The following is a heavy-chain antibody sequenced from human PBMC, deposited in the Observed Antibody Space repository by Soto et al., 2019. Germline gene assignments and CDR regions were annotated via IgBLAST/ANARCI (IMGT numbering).Heavy chain of an antibody. CDR2: IIPMFGTA. D-gene: IGHD2-15*01. CDR1: GGTFSSYA. CDR3: ARDYGHDCSGGSCYLFF. J-gene: IGHJ4*02. V-gene: IGHV1-69*01. Sequence: QVQLVQSGAEVKKPGSSVRVSCKASGGTFSSYALNWVRQAPGQGLEWMGGIIPMFGTARYAQKFQGRVTITADESKSTVNMELSSLRSEDTAVYYCARDYGHDCSGGSCYLFFWGQGTLVTVSS.